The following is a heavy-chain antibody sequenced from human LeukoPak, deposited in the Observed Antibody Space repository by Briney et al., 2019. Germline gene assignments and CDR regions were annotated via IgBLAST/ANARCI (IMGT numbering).Heavy chain of an antibody. CDR1: GGSISTYY. Sequence: PSETLSLTCTVSGGSISTYYGNWIRQHPGKGLEWIGYIYYSGSTYYNPSLKSRVTISVDTSKNQFSLKLSSVTAADTAVYYCARTGYDFSYYGIDVWGQGTTVTVSS. J-gene: IGHJ6*02. V-gene: IGHV4-31*03. D-gene: IGHD3-3*01. CDR2: IYYSGST. CDR3: ARTGYDFSYYGIDV.